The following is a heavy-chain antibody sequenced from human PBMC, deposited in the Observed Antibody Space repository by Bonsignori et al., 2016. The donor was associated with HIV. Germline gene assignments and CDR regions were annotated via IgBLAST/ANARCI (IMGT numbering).Heavy chain of an antibody. Sequence: GGSLRLSCAASGFTFSNYEMNWVRQAPGKGLEWISYISSSASTILYADSVKGRFTISRDNAKNSLYLQMNSLRDEDTALYYCARDLRIVGATSYWGQGTLVTVSS. CDR2: ISSSASTI. J-gene: IGHJ4*02. CDR1: GFTFSNYE. V-gene: IGHV3-48*03. CDR3: ARDLRIVGATSY. D-gene: IGHD1-26*01.